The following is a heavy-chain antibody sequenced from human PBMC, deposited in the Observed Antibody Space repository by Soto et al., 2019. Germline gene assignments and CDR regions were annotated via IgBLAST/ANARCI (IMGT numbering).Heavy chain of an antibody. V-gene: IGHV3-23*01. D-gene: IGHD6-19*01. CDR2: ISGGGTVT. CDR3: TRNTSGRQGSAFDI. Sequence: EEQLLESGGGLVQPGGSLRLSCAASGFTFSRSAMTWVRQASGKGLEWVSAISGGGTVTYYTDSVKGRFTISRDNSKNTLYLQMNSLRAEDTAVYYCTRNTSGRQGSAFDIWGQGTMVTVSS. CDR1: GFTFSRSA. J-gene: IGHJ3*02.